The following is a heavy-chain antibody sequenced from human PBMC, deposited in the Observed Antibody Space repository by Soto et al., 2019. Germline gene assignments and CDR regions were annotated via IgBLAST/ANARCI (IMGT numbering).Heavy chain of an antibody. D-gene: IGHD6-6*01. V-gene: IGHV1-46*02. CDR2: INPSVGST. J-gene: IGHJ4*02. CDR3: VGGSASGVDH. CDR1: TYTYNTHY. Sequence: GASVKVSCKSSTYTYNTHYIHWVRQAPGQGLEWVGVINPSVGSTNYAQKFQGRATMTRDTSTTTFYMEVTSLTSEDTAVYYCVGGSASGVDHWGQGTLVTVSS.